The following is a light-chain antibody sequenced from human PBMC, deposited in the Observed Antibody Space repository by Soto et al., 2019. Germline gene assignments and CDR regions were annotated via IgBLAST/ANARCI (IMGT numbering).Light chain of an antibody. CDR3: QSYDSSLSGSVV. CDR2: GNS. J-gene: IGLJ2*01. Sequence: QLVLTQPPSVSGAPGQGVTISCTGSSSNIGAGYDVHWYQQLPGTAPKVLIYGNSNRPAGVPDRFSGSKSGTSASLAITGLQAEDEADYYCQSYDSSLSGSVVFGGGTKLTVL. CDR1: SSNIGAGYD. V-gene: IGLV1-40*01.